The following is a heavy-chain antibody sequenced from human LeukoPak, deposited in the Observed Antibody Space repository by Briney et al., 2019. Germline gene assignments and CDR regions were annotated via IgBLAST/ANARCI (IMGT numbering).Heavy chain of an antibody. Sequence: GGSLRLSCAASGFTFSSYGMHWVRQAPGKGLEWVAFIRYDGSNKYYADSGKGRFTISRDNSKNTLYLQMNSLRAEDTAVYYCARGMVHLDAFDIWGQGTMVTVSS. J-gene: IGHJ3*02. D-gene: IGHD1-1*01. CDR3: ARGMVHLDAFDI. CDR2: IRYDGSNK. CDR1: GFTFSSYG. V-gene: IGHV3-30*02.